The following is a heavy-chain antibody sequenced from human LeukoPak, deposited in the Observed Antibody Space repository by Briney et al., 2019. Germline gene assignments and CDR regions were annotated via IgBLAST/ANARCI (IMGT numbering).Heavy chain of an antibody. CDR3: ARVGYPRYNWFDP. CDR2: IIPIFGTA. CDR1: GGTFSSYA. Sequence: GASVKVSCKASGGTFSSYAISWVRQAPGQGLEWMGGIIPIFGTANYAQKFQGRVTITADESTSTAYMELNSLRAEDTAVYYCARVGYPRYNWFDPWGQGTLVTVSS. J-gene: IGHJ5*02. V-gene: IGHV1-69*13. D-gene: IGHD6-25*01.